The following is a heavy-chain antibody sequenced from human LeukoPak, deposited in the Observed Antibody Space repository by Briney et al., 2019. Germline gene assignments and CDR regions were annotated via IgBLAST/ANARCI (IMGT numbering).Heavy chain of an antibody. V-gene: IGHV1-69*06. J-gene: IGHJ5*02. D-gene: IGHD6-13*01. CDR2: IIPIFGTA. Sequence: SVKVSRKASGYTFTSYGISWVRQAPGQGLEWMGGIIPIFGTANYAQKFQGRVTITADKSTSTAYTELSSLRSEDTAVYYCARASSSWSLTQNNWFDPWGQGTLVTVSS. CDR1: GYTFTSYG. CDR3: ARASSSWSLTQNNWFDP.